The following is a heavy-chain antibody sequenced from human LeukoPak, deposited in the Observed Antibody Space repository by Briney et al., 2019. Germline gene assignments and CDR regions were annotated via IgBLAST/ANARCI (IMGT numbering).Heavy chain of an antibody. V-gene: IGHV4-4*07. CDR1: GGSISIYS. CDR3: ARGLVGDTAMLSE. CDR2: FFTSGRT. J-gene: IGHJ4*02. Sequence: SETLSLTCTVSGGSISIYSWSWIRQPAGKGLEWIGRFFTSGRTNYNPSLKSRVTMSVDTSKSHFSLKLTSVTAADTAMYYCARGLVGDTAMLSEWGQGTLVIVSS. D-gene: IGHD5-18*01.